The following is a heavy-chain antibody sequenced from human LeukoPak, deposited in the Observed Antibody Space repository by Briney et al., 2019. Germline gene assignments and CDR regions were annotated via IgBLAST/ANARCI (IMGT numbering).Heavy chain of an antibody. Sequence: SETLSLTCTVSGGSISSYYWSWIRQPARKGLEWIGRIYTSGSTNYNPSLKSRVTMSVDTSKNQFSLKLSSVTAADTAVYYCARGLYYYDRGDYYYYMDVWGKGTTVTISS. CDR3: ARGLYYYDRGDYYYYMDV. CDR2: IYTSGST. J-gene: IGHJ6*03. D-gene: IGHD3-22*01. CDR1: GGSISSYY. V-gene: IGHV4-4*07.